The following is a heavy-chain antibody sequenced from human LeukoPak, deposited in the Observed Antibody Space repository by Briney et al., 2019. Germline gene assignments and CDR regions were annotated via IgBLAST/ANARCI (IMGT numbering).Heavy chain of an antibody. CDR1: GFTFSSYG. CDR2: IRYDGSNK. CDR3: VPQQLVLEY. V-gene: IGHV3-30*02. Sequence: PGGSLRLSCAASGFTFSSYGMQWVRQAPGKGLEWVAFIRYDGSNKYYADSVKGRFTISRDNAKNSLYLQMNSLRAEDTAVYYCVPQQLVLEYWGQGTLVTVSS. J-gene: IGHJ4*02. D-gene: IGHD6-13*01.